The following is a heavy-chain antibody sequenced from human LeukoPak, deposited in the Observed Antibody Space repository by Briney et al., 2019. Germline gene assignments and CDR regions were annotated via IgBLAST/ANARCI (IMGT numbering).Heavy chain of an antibody. CDR3: AKGSGVWGSYRGIDY. J-gene: IGHJ4*02. CDR1: GFTFSRYG. V-gene: IGHV3-33*06. Sequence: GGSLRLSCAASGFTFSRYGMHWVRQAPGKGLEGVADIWYDGSNKYYAESVKGGFTISRDNSKNRLYVQMNSVRGEDTGVYYCAKGSGVWGSYRGIDYWGQGTLVTVSS. CDR2: IWYDGSNK. D-gene: IGHD3-16*02.